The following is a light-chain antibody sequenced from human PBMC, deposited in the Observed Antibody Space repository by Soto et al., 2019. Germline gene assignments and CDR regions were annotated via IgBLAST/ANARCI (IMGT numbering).Light chain of an antibody. Sequence: DIVLTQSPGTLSLSPGERATLSCRASQTISSGSLAWYQQRPGQAPRLLIYDASTRATGIPDRFSGSGSGTDFSLTSSRREPEDVAVYYCYQYRGPPNTFGQGTKLEIK. CDR2: DAS. J-gene: IGKJ2*01. V-gene: IGKV3-20*01. CDR1: QTISSGS. CDR3: YQYRGPPNT.